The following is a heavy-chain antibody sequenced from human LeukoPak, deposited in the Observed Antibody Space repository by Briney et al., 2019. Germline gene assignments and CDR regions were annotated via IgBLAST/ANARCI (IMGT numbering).Heavy chain of an antibody. Sequence: PGGSLRLSCVASGFTFSSHGMNWVRQAPGKGLEWVSGIIPSGHTTYYADSVRGRFTISRDNSRNTVYPQMNSLRAEDTAVYYCAKDDRWLQFCCWGQGTLVTVSA. CDR3: AKDDRWLQFCC. V-gene: IGHV3-23*01. J-gene: IGHJ4*02. CDR1: GFTFSSHG. D-gene: IGHD5-24*01. CDR2: IIPSGHTT.